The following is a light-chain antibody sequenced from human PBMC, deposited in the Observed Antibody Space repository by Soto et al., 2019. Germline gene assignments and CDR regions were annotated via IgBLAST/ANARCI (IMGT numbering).Light chain of an antibody. CDR2: AAS. CDR1: QSVSSN. V-gene: IGKV3-20*01. Sequence: VLTQSPATLSLSPGERATLSCRASQSVSSNLVWYQQKPGQAPRLLIYAASTRASGIPDRFSGSGSGTDFTLIISRLEPEDFAVYYCEQYGSSPPTFGQGTKVDIK. J-gene: IGKJ1*01. CDR3: EQYGSSPPT.